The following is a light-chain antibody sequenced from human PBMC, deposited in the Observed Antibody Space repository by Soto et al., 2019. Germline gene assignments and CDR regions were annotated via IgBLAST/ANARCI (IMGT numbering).Light chain of an antibody. CDR2: EGS. CDR3: CSYAGSGTYV. J-gene: IGLJ1*01. Sequence: SVLTQPASVSGSPGQSITISCTGTSSDVGSYKFVSWYQQHPGKAPKLLIYEGSKRPSGVSNRFSGSKSGNTASLTISGLQAEDEADYYCCSYAGSGTYVFETGTKVTVL. V-gene: IGLV2-23*01. CDR1: SSDVGSYKF.